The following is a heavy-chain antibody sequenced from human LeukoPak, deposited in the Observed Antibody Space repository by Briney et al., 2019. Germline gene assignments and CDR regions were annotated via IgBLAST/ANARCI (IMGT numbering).Heavy chain of an antibody. J-gene: IGHJ4*02. D-gene: IGHD1-7*01. CDR2: ISGSSSDT. CDR3: ARSPPGTIDY. CDR1: GFTFSSYA. Sequence: PGGSLRLSCAASGFTFSSYAMSWVRQAPGKGLEWVSYISGSSSDTKYADSVKGRFTISRDNAKNSLWLQMNSLRAEDTAVYYCARSPPGTIDYWGQGTLVTVSS. V-gene: IGHV3-21*05.